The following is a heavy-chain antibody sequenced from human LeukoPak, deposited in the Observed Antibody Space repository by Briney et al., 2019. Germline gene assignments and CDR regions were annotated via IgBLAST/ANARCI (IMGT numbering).Heavy chain of an antibody. Sequence: GASLKVSCKASGYTFTGYYMHSVRQAPGQGLEWMGWINPNSGGTNYAQKFQGRVTMTSDTSISTAYMEPSRLRSDATAVYYCARHRSALWFGESETFQHWGQGTLVTVSS. D-gene: IGHD3-10*01. V-gene: IGHV1-2*02. CDR3: ARHRSALWFGESETFQH. CDR2: INPNSGGT. CDR1: GYTFTGYY. J-gene: IGHJ1*01.